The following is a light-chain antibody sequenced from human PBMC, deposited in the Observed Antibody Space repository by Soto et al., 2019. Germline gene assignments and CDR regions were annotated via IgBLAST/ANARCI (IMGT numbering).Light chain of an antibody. CDR1: QSISSY. J-gene: IGKJ3*01. Sequence: DIQMTQSPSSLSASVGDRVTITCRASQSISSYLDWYQQKPGKPPKLLIYTASRLQTGVPSRFSGSGSGTDFTHTINRLGPEEFATYYCLHSHNIPSFGPGTTVGIK. CDR3: LHSHNIPS. CDR2: TAS. V-gene: IGKV1-39*01.